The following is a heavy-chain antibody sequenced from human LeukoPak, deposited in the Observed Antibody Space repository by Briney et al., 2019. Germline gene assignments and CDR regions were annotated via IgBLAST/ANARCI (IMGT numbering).Heavy chain of an antibody. Sequence: SETLSLTCTVSGGSISSYYWSWIRQHPGKGLEWIGYIYYSGSTYYNPSLKSRVTISVDTSKNQFSLKLSSVTAADTAVYYCARASEAGGWFDPWGQGTLVTVSS. D-gene: IGHD1-26*01. CDR2: IYYSGST. CDR3: ARASEAGGWFDP. J-gene: IGHJ5*02. CDR1: GGSISSYY. V-gene: IGHV4-59*06.